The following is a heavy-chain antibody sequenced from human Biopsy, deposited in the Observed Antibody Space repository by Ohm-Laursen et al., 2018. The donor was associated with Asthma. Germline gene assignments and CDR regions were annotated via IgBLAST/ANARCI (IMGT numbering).Heavy chain of an antibody. V-gene: IGHV1-18*01. CDR1: GYTFNSAG. CDR2: ISVYNGNT. Sequence: ASVKASCKPSGYTFNSAGITCVRQDPGQGLEWMGWISVYNGNTKVAQKLQDRVTMITDTSTSTAYKELRSLRSDDTAVYFCARAVDYSHYYGIDVWGQGTTVTVS. J-gene: IGHJ6*02. CDR3: ARAVDYSHYYGIDV. D-gene: IGHD3-10*01.